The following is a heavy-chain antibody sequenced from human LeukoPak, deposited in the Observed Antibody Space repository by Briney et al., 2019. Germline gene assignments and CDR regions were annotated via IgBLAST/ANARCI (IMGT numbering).Heavy chain of an antibody. CDR3: ARDSFLYYYGSGSYYNF. CDR1: GYTFTSYA. V-gene: IGHV1-3*01. J-gene: IGHJ4*02. CDR2: INAGNGNT. D-gene: IGHD3-10*01. Sequence: ASVKVSCKASGYTFTSYAMHWVRQAPGQRLEWMGWINAGNGNTKYSQKFQGRVTMTRDTSTSTVYMELSSLRSEDTAVYYCARDSFLYYYGSGSYYNFWGQGTLVTVSS.